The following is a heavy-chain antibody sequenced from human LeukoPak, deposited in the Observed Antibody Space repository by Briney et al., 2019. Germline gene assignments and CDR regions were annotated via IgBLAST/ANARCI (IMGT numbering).Heavy chain of an antibody. CDR3: AKDDYGDFDY. CDR2: ISYDGTKE. Sequence: PGRSLRLSCAASGFSLSSYAMHWVRQAPGKGVEWVAIISYDGTKEYYGDSVKGRFTISRDNSKNTLYLQMNSLRAEDTAVYYCAKDDYGDFDYWGQGTLVTVSS. D-gene: IGHD4-17*01. V-gene: IGHV3-30-3*01. CDR1: GFSLSSYA. J-gene: IGHJ4*02.